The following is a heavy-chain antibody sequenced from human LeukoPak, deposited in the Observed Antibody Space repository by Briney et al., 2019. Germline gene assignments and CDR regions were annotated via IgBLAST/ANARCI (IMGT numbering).Heavy chain of an antibody. Sequence: GASVKVSCKASGHTFTGYYMHWVRQAPGQGLEWMGWINPNSGGTKYAQKFQGRVTMTSDTSISTAYMELCRLGSDDTAVYYCARGRVINDFWSGYHSDYWGQGTLVTVSS. CDR1: GHTFTGYY. V-gene: IGHV1-2*02. CDR2: INPNSGGT. D-gene: IGHD3-3*01. J-gene: IGHJ4*02. CDR3: ARGRVINDFWSGYHSDY.